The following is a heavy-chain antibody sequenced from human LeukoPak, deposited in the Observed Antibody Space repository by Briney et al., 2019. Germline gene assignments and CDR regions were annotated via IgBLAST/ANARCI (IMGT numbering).Heavy chain of an antibody. D-gene: IGHD6-19*01. CDR2: ISTYNGNT. J-gene: IGHJ4*02. CDR3: ARGGSGWPSSYFDY. Sequence: ASVKVSCKASGYTFTTYGIIWVRQAPGQGLEWMGWISTYNGNTNYAQKLQGRVTMTTDTSTSTAYMELRSLRSDDTAVYYCARGGSGWPSSYFDYWGQGTLVTVSS. CDR1: GYTFTTYG. V-gene: IGHV1-18*01.